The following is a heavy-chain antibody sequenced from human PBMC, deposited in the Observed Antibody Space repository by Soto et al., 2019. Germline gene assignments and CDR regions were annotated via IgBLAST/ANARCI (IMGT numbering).Heavy chain of an antibody. V-gene: IGHV4-31*03. CDR2: MNYRGIT. CDR3: ARDGLSGGDAFDI. J-gene: IGHJ3*02. Sequence: QVQLQESGPGLLKPSQTLSLTCTVSGGSIRSDGYYWSGIRQRPGKGLEWIGYMNYRGITYYNPSRKSRLTISADTSKNHFSLNLNSVTAADTAVYYCARDGLSGGDAFDIWGQGTMVVVSS. CDR1: GGSIRSDGYY. D-gene: IGHD3-10*01.